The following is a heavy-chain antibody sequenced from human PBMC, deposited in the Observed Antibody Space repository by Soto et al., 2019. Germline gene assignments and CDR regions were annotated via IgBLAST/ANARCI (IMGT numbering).Heavy chain of an antibody. Sequence: PGGSLRLSCVGSGFTFSTYAMHWVRQAPGKGLAWVAVISFDGWNKFYADSVKGRFTISRDNSKNTVFLQMNSLRTEDTAVYYCAKSLSTATSFDYWGQGTPVTVSS. CDR3: AKSLSTATSFDY. V-gene: IGHV3-30-3*02. CDR1: GFTFSTYA. J-gene: IGHJ4*02. CDR2: ISFDGWNK.